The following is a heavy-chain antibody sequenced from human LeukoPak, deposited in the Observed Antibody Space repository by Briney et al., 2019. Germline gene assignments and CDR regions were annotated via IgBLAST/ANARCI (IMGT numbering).Heavy chain of an antibody. Sequence: PTGGSLRLSCAASGFTFRSYAMNWVRQAPGKGLEWVSGISNSGDTTYYADSVKGRFSISRDNSKNTLYLQMDSLRAEDTAVYYCAIGWELHRFGYWGQGTLVTVSS. V-gene: IGHV3-23*01. CDR3: AIGWELHRFGY. D-gene: IGHD1-26*01. J-gene: IGHJ4*02. CDR1: GFTFRSYA. CDR2: ISNSGDTT.